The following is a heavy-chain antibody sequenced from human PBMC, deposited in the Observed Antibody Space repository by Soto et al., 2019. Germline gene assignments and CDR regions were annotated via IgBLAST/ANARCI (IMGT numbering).Heavy chain of an antibody. J-gene: IGHJ6*03. CDR1: GGSFSGYY. CDR2: INHSGST. Sequence: PSETLSLTCAVYGGSFSGYYWSWIRQPPGKGLEWIGEINHSGSTNYNPSLKSRVTMSVDTSENKFSLTLSFVTAADTAVYYCAREAHCTKCVFYRYYYSMDVRGKGPTVTV. V-gene: IGHV4-34*01. D-gene: IGHD2-8*01. CDR3: AREAHCTKCVFYRYYYSMDV.